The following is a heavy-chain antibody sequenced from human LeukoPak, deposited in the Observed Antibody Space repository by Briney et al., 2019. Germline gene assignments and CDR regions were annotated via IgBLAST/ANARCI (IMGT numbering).Heavy chain of an antibody. CDR1: GGSISSGSYY. Sequence: SETLSLTCTVSGGSISSGSYYWSWIRQPAGKGLEWIGRIYTSGSTNYNPSLKSRVTISVDTSKNQFSLKLSSVTAADTAVYYCAREEWELFDHWGQGTLVTVSS. CDR3: AREEWELFDH. J-gene: IGHJ4*02. CDR2: IYTSGST. D-gene: IGHD1-26*01. V-gene: IGHV4-61*02.